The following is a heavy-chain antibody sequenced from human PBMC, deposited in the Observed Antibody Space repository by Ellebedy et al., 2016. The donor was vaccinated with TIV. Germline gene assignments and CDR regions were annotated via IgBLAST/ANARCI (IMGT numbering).Heavy chain of an antibody. CDR2: INHSGST. Sequence: GSLRLSXAVYGGSLSGYYWSWVRQPPGKGLEWIGEINHSGSTNHNPSLKCRVTISVDTSKNQFSLKLRSVTAADTAVYFCARRPYCSTTTCYGLDYWGQGTLVTVSS. V-gene: IGHV4-34*01. CDR1: GGSLSGYY. D-gene: IGHD2-2*01. J-gene: IGHJ4*02. CDR3: ARRPYCSTTTCYGLDY.